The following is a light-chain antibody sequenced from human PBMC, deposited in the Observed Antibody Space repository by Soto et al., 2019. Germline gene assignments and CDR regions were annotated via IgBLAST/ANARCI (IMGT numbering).Light chain of an antibody. CDR2: SNN. CDR1: YSNIGSNT. CDR3: AAWDDSLNSPRML. V-gene: IGLV1-44*01. J-gene: IGLJ2*01. Sequence: QSVLTQPPSVSATPGQRATISCSGTYSNIGSNTVAWYQRLPGTAPKLLIYSNNERPSGVPDRFSGSTSGSSASLAISGLQSEDEADYSCAAWDDSLNSPRMLFGGGTKVTVL.